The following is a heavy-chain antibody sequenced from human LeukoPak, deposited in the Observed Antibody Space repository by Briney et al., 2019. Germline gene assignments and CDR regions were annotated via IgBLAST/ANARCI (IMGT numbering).Heavy chain of an antibody. CDR1: GGSFSGYY. V-gene: IGHV4-34*01. Sequence: SETLSLTCAVYGGSFSGYYWSWIRQPPGKGLEWIGEINHSGSTNYNPSLKSRVTMSVDTSKNQFSLKLGSVTAADTAVYYCARGGMVPAAKTALRYYYYGMDVWGQGTTVTVSS. J-gene: IGHJ6*02. D-gene: IGHD2-2*01. CDR2: INHSGST. CDR3: ARGGMVPAAKTALRYYYYGMDV.